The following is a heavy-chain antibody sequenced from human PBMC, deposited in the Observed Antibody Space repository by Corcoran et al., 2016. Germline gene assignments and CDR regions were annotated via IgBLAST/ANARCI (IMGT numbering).Heavy chain of an antibody. CDR2: IIPIFGTA. CDR3: ASSATLGGMDV. J-gene: IGHJ6*02. Sequence: QVQLVQSGAEVKQPGSSVKVSCKASGGTFSSYAINWVRQAPGQGLEWMGGIIPIFGTANYAQKFQGRVTIPADESTSTADRELSSLRFEDTAVYYCASSATLGGMDVWGQGTTVTVSS. D-gene: IGHD1-26*01. V-gene: IGHV1-69*01. CDR1: GGTFSSYA.